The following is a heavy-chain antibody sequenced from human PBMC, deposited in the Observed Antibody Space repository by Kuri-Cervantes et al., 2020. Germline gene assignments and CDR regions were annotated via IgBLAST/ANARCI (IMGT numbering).Heavy chain of an antibody. V-gene: IGHV3-21*01. Sequence: GESLKISCAASGFAFSSYSMNWVRQAPGKGLEWVSSISSSSSYIYYADSVKGRFTISRDNAKSSLYLQMNSLRAEDTAVYYCARATGAGSYAQADYWGQGTLVTVSS. CDR2: ISSSSSYI. CDR3: ARATGAGSYAQADY. J-gene: IGHJ4*02. CDR1: GFAFSSYS. D-gene: IGHD3-10*01.